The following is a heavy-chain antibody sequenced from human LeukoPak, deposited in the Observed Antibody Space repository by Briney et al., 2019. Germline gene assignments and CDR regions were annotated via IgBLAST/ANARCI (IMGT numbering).Heavy chain of an antibody. D-gene: IGHD3-10*01. CDR2: FDPEDGET. J-gene: IGHJ6*02. CDR3: ATCPGGYYYYGMDV. Sequence: GASVNVSCKVSGYTLTELSMHWVRQAPGKGLEWMGGFDPEDGETIYAQKFQGRVTMTEDTSTDTAYMELSSLRSEDTAVYYCATCPGGYYYYGMDVWGQGTTVTVSS. CDR1: GYTLTELS. V-gene: IGHV1-24*01.